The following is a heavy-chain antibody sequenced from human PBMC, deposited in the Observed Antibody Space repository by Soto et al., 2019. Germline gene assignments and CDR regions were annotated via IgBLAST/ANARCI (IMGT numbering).Heavy chain of an antibody. CDR3: ATGYYYGSGTASLAYYFDY. CDR2: LHPEDGET. V-gene: IGHV1-24*01. Sequence: GASVKVSCQVSGYTLTELSMHSVRQATGKGVEWMGSLHPEDGETIYTQNFQGRVTMTEDTSTDTAYMERSSLSSEDTAVYYCATGYYYGSGTASLAYYFDYWGQGTLVTVSS. CDR1: GYTLTELS. D-gene: IGHD3-10*01. J-gene: IGHJ4*02.